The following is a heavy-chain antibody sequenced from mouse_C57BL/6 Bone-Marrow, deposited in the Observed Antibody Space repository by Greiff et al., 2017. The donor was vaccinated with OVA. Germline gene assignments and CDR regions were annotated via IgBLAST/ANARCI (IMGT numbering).Heavy chain of an antibody. CDR2: IRSKSNNYAT. V-gene: IGHV10-1*01. J-gene: IGHJ4*01. Sequence: EPGGGLVQPKGSLKLSCAASGFSFNTYAMNWVRQAPGKGLEWVARIRSKSNNYATYYADSVKDRFTISRDDSESMLYLQMNNLKTEDTAMYYCVRLYYYAMDYWGQGTSVTVSS. CDR3: VRLYYYAMDY. CDR1: GFSFNTYA.